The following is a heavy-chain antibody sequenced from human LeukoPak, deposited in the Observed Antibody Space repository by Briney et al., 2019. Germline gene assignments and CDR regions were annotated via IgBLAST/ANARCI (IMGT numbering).Heavy chain of an antibody. V-gene: IGHV3-23*01. CDR2: ISGSGGST. CDR3: ARDSPTFDI. Sequence: GGSLRLSCAPCRFTFSTYAMSWVRQAPGKGLEWVSAISGSGGSTYYADSVKGRFTISRDNSKNTLYLQMNSLRAEDTAIYYCARDSPTFDIWGQGSMVTVSS. CDR1: RFTFSTYA. J-gene: IGHJ3*02.